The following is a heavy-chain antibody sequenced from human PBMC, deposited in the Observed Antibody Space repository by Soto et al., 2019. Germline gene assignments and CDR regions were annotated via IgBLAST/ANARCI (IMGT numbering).Heavy chain of an antibody. Sequence: GGSLRLSCAASGFTFSSYAMSWVRQAPGKGLEWVSAISGSGGSTYYADSVKGRFTISRDNSKNTLYLQMNSLRAEDTAVYYCVTTEYCSSTSCEYYYYYYGMDVWGQGTTVTVSS. CDR3: VTTEYCSSTSCEYYYYYYGMDV. V-gene: IGHV3-23*01. CDR1: GFTFSSYA. J-gene: IGHJ6*02. D-gene: IGHD2-2*01. CDR2: ISGSGGST.